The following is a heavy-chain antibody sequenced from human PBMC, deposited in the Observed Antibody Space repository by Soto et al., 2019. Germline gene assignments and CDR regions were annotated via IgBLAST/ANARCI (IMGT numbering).Heavy chain of an antibody. Sequence: GASVKVSCKASGYTFTSYGISWVRQAPGQGLEWMGWVSAYNGNTNYAQKLQGRVTMTTDTSTSTAYMELRSLRSDDTAVYYCALTYYYDSSGPWGQGTLVTVSS. CDR2: VSAYNGNT. D-gene: IGHD3-22*01. CDR3: ALTYYYDSSGP. CDR1: GYTFTSYG. V-gene: IGHV1-18*01. J-gene: IGHJ5*02.